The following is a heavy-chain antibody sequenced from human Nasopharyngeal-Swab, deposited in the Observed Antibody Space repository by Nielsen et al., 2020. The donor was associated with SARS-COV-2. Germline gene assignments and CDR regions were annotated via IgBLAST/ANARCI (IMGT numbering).Heavy chain of an antibody. V-gene: IGHV4-31*03. J-gene: IGHJ6*02. CDR3: TMIVGVITALYYYYGMDV. CDR2: IYYSGST. CDR1: AGSISIGGYY. Sequence: SQTLSLTCTVSAGSISIGGYYWSWILQHPGKGLEWIGYIYYSGSTYYNPSLKSRVTISVDTSKNQFSLKLSSVTAADTDLVCITMIVGVITALYYYYGMDVWGQGTTVTVSS. D-gene: IGHD3-22*01.